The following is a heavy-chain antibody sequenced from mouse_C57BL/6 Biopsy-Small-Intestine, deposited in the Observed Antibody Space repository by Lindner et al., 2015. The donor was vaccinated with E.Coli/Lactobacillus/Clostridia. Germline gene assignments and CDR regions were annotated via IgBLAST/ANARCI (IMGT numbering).Heavy chain of an antibody. CDR3: VRRGGYDVNYAMDY. V-gene: IGHV10-1*01. CDR2: IRSKSNNYAT. D-gene: IGHD2-2*01. J-gene: IGHJ4*01. Sequence: EVQLQESGGGLVQPKGSLKLSCAASGFSFNTYAMNWVRQAPGKGLEWVARIRSKSNNYATYYADSVKDRFTISRDDSESMLYLQMNNLKTEDTAMYYCVRRGGYDVNYAMDYWGQGTSVTVSS. CDR1: GFSFNTYA.